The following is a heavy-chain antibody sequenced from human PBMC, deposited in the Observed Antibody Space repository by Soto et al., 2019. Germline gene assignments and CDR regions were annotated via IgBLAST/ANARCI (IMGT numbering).Heavy chain of an antibody. J-gene: IGHJ6*02. CDR3: ARYCSSTSCYYYYYGMDV. V-gene: IGHV1-69*13. CDR2: IIPICGTA. D-gene: IGHD2-2*01. CDR1: GGTFSSYA. Sequence: ASVKVSCKASGGTFSSYAISWVRQAPGQGLEWMGGIIPICGTANYAQKFQGRVTITADESTSTAYMELSSLRSEDTAVYYCARYCSSTSCYYYYYGMDVWGQGTTVTVSS.